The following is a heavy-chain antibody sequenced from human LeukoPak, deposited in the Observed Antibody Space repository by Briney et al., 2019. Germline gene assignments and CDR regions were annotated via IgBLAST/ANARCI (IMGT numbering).Heavy chain of an antibody. Sequence: PSGTLSLTCAVSGDSISSSNWWSWVRQPPGKGLEWLGEIYHSGNTNYNPSLQSRVTISVDKSKNQFSLKLSSVTAADTAVYYCARARDSSGYADYWGQGTLVTVSS. D-gene: IGHD5-12*01. CDR2: IYHSGNT. CDR1: GDSISSSNW. CDR3: ARARDSSGYADY. V-gene: IGHV4-4*02. J-gene: IGHJ4*02.